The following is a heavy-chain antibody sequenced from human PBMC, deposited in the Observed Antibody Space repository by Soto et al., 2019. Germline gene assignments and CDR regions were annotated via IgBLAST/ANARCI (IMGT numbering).Heavy chain of an antibody. V-gene: IGHV1-2*02. CDR1: GYTFTGYY. CDR3: ARGVSAGVDY. D-gene: IGHD1-26*01. CDR2: INPNSGDT. J-gene: IGHJ4*02. Sequence: ASVKVSCKASGYTFTGYYVHWVRQAPGQGLEWMGWINPNSGDTYLAQRFQGRVTMNRDTSIGTAYMELTTLTSDDTAFYYCARGVSAGVDYWGQGTLVTVSS.